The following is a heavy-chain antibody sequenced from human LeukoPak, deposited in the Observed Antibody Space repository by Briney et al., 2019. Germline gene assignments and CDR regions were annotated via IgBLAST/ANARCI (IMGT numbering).Heavy chain of an antibody. CDR1: GLSVSSNF. Sequence: GGSLRLSCAATGLSVSSNFMSWVRQAPGKGLEWVSAISGSGGSTYYADSVKGRFTISRDNSKNTLYLQMNSLRAEDTAVYYCAKDRVVVVPARDYWGQGTLVTVSS. V-gene: IGHV3-23*01. D-gene: IGHD2-2*01. J-gene: IGHJ4*02. CDR3: AKDRVVVVPARDY. CDR2: ISGSGGST.